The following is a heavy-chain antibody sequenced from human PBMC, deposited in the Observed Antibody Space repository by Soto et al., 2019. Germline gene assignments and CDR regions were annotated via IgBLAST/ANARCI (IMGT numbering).Heavy chain of an antibody. J-gene: IGHJ6*02. CDR3: ARHAVLGYYYGMDV. CDR1: GGSISSSSYY. CDR2: IYYSGST. Sequence: SETLSLTCTVSGGSISSSSYYWGWFRQPPGKGLEWIGSIYYSGSTYYNPSLKSRVTISVDTSKNQFSLKLSSVTAADTAVYYCARHAVLGYYYGMDVWGQGTTVT. V-gene: IGHV4-39*01. D-gene: IGHD3-16*01.